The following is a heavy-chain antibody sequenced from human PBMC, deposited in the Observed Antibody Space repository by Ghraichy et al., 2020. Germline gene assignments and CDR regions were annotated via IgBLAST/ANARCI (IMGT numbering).Heavy chain of an antibody. D-gene: IGHD3-16*01. V-gene: IGHV4-34*01. J-gene: IGHJ4*02. CDR3: ASLDYDYLFVGSEVDY. CDR2: INHSGST. Sequence: SETLSLTCAVYGGSFSGYYWSWIRQPPGKGLEWIGEINHSGSTNYNPSLKSRVTISVDTSKNQFSLKLSSVTAADTAVYYCASLDYDYLFVGSEVDYWGQGTLVTVSS. CDR1: GGSFSGYY.